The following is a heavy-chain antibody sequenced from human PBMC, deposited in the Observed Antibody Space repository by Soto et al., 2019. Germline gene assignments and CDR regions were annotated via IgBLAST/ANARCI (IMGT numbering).Heavy chain of an antibody. D-gene: IGHD3-10*01. J-gene: IGHJ3*02. Sequence: GGSLRLSCAASGFTVSSNYMSWVRQAPGKGLEWVSVIYSGGSTYYADSVKGRFTISRDNSKNTLYLQMNSLRAEDTAVYYCARPRVRGDAVGAFDIWGQGTMVTVSS. CDR3: ARPRVRGDAVGAFDI. V-gene: IGHV3-53*01. CDR2: IYSGGST. CDR1: GFTVSSNY.